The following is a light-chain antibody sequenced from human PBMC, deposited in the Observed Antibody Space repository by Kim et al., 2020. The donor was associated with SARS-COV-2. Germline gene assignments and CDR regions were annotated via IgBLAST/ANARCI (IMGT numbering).Light chain of an antibody. CDR3: QQRSDWPPLT. Sequence: STGERATRSSRASHRNSTYVAWYQQKPGQAPRLLIYESSPRAPGIPARFVGSGSGTDFTRTNTSLDPGDFAVYFCQQRSDWPPLTFGGGTKVDIK. CDR1: HRNSTY. J-gene: IGKJ4*01. V-gene: IGKV3-11*01. CDR2: ESS.